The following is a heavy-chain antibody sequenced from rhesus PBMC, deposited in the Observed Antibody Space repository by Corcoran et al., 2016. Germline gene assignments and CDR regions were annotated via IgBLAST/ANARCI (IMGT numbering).Heavy chain of an antibody. J-gene: IGHJ4*01. Sequence: QVQLQESGPGLVKPSETLSLTCAVSGGSISSGYYYWSWIRQPPGKGLEWIGYITYSGSTSSNPSLKSRVTIARDTSQNQFSLKLSSVTAADTAVYYCARETMAAAATFDYWGQGVLVTVSS. V-gene: IGHV4-122*02. CDR2: ITYSGST. D-gene: IGHD6-25*01. CDR3: ARETMAAAATFDY. CDR1: GGSISSGYYY.